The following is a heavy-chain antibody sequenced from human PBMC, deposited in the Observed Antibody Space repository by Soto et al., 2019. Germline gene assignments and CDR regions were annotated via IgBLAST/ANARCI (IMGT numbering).Heavy chain of an antibody. Sequence: PGGSLRLSCAASGFTFSSYWMHWVRQGPGKGLVWVSRINSDGSATHYADSVKGRFTISRDNAKNTLYLQMNSLRAEDTGVYYVVRDRPGNREYFVYWGRGTMVTVSS. D-gene: IGHD3-10*01. CDR1: GFTFSSYW. CDR3: VRDRPGNREYFVY. V-gene: IGHV3-74*01. CDR2: INSDGSAT. J-gene: IGHJ4*02.